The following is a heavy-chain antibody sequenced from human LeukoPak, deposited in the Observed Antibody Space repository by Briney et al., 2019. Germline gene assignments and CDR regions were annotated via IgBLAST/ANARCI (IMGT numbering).Heavy chain of an antibody. CDR3: AREKRFLEWLSLFDY. J-gene: IGHJ4*02. Sequence: GGSLRLSCAASGFTFSSYAMSWVRQAPGKGLEWVSAISGSGGSTYYADSVKGRFTISRDNSKNTLYLQMNSLRAEDTAVYYCAREKRFLEWLSLFDYWGQGTLVTVSS. CDR1: GFTFSSYA. V-gene: IGHV3-23*01. D-gene: IGHD3-3*01. CDR2: ISGSGGST.